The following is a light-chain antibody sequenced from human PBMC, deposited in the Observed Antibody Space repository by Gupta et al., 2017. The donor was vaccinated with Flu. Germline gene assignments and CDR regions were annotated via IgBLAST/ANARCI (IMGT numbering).Light chain of an antibody. J-gene: IGKJ2*01. Sequence: DIVLTQSPLSLPVTPGEPASISCRSSQSLLHSNGYNYLDWYLQKPGQSPQLLIYMGSNRASGVPDRFRGSGSGTDFTLKISRVEAEDVGVYYGMQGLRTHRGTFGQGTKLEIK. V-gene: IGKV2-28*01. CDR3: MQGLRTHRGT. CDR2: MGS. CDR1: QSLLHSNGYNY.